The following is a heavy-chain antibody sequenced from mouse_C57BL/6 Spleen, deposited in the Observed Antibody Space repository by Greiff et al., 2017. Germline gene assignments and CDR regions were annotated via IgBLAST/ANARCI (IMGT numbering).Heavy chain of an antibody. CDR3: ARRRAVYDGYYYDMDY. CDR2: ILPGSGST. V-gene: IGHV1-9*01. J-gene: IGHJ4*01. CDR1: GYTFTGYW. Sequence: QVQLQQSGAELMKPGASVKLSCKATGYTFTGYWIAWVKQRPGHGLEWIGEILPGSGSTNYNEKFKGKATFTADTSSNTAYMQLSSLTTEDSSIYYCARRRAVYDGYYYDMDYWGKGTSVTVSS. D-gene: IGHD2-3*01.